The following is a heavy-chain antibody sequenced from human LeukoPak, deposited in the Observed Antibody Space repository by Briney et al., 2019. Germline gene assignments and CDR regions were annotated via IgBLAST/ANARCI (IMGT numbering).Heavy chain of an antibody. CDR1: GFTFDDYA. J-gene: IGHJ6*03. Sequence: GGSLRLSCAASGFTFDDYAMHRVRQAPGKGLVWVSRINSDGSSTSYADSVKGRFTISRDNAKNTLYLQMNSLRAEDTAVYYCRWFGELWAMDVWGKGTTVTISS. CDR2: INSDGSST. V-gene: IGHV3-74*01. D-gene: IGHD3-10*01. CDR3: RWFGELWAMDV.